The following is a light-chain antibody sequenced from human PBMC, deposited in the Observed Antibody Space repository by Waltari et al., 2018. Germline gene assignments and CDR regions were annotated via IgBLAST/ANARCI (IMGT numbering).Light chain of an antibody. J-gene: IGKJ2*01. CDR1: QGIIND. V-gene: IGKV1-17*01. CDR2: FAS. CDR3: LQHNKYPYT. Sequence: DVQLTQSPSSLSASVGDRVTITCRASQGIINDLGWFQQKPGKAPRRLISFASTLASRVSSRFSGSGFGTEFTLTISSLQPEDFATYYCLQHNKYPYTFGQGTQLEIK.